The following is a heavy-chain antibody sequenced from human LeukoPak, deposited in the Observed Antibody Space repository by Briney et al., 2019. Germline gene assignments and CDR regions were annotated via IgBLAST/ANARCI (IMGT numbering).Heavy chain of an antibody. J-gene: IGHJ4*02. D-gene: IGHD3-10*01. CDR1: GGSISSYY. V-gene: IGHV4-59*08. Sequence: SDLPSLTSAASGGSISSYYWSWVRQPPGKGLEWIGYISYSGSTNYNPSLKSRVTISVDTSKNQFSLKLSSVTAADTAVYHCARLKDGNSFGIFDYWGQGTLVTVSS. CDR2: ISYSGST. CDR3: ARLKDGNSFGIFDY.